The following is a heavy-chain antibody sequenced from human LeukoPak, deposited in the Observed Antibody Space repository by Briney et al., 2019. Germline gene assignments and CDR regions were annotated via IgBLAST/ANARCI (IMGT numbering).Heavy chain of an antibody. D-gene: IGHD4-17*01. CDR1: GGTFSSYA. J-gene: IGHJ4*02. CDR2: IIPIFGTA. CDR3: ARHHDYGFQPDY. Sequence: GSSVKVSCKASGGTFSSYAISWVRQAPGQGLEWMGGIIPIFGTANYAQKFQGRVTITADESTSTAYMELSSLRSEDTAVYYCARHHDYGFQPDYWGQGTLVTVSS. V-gene: IGHV1-69*13.